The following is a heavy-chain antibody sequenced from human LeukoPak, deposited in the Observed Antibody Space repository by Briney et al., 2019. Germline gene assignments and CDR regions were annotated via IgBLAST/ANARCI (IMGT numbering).Heavy chain of an antibody. D-gene: IGHD3-10*01. CDR3: ARDRGPDYYYYGMDV. Sequence: SETLSLTCTVSGGSISSGDYYWSWIRQHPGKGLEWIGYIYYSGSTYYNPSLKSRVTISVDTSKNQFSLKLSSVTAADTAVYYCARDRGPDYYYYGMDVWGQGTTVTVSS. V-gene: IGHV4-31*03. J-gene: IGHJ6*02. CDR1: GGSISSGDYY. CDR2: IYYSGST.